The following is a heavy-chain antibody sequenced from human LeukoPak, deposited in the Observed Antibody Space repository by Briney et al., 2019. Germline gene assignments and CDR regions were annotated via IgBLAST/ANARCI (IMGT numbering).Heavy chain of an antibody. V-gene: IGHV3-48*03. CDR2: ISSSGSSK. J-gene: IGHJ4*02. CDR3: ARDDADYFEY. Sequence: TGGALRLSCVASGFTFSNFEMTWVRQAPEKGLEWVSYISSSGSSKYYGDSVKGRFTISRDNAKNALYLQMNSLRAEDTAVYYCARDDADYFEYWGQGTLVTVSS. CDR1: GFTFSNFE.